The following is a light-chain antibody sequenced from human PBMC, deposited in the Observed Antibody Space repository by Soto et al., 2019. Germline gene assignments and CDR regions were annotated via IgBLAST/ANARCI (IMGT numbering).Light chain of an antibody. V-gene: IGLV7-43*01. J-gene: IGLJ3*02. CDR3: QLYYGATRV. CDR1: TGPVTSTHY. Sequence: QAVVTQEPSLTVSPGGTVTLTCASITGPVTSTHYPNWFQQKPGQAPTALIYSTSHKYSWTPDRFSGSLLGGKAALTLSDVQPADEADYYCQLYYGATRVFGGGTKLTVL. CDR2: STS.